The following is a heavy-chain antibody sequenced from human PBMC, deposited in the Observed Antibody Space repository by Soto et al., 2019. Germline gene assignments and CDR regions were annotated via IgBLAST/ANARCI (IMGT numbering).Heavy chain of an antibody. Sequence: ASETLSLTCTVSGGSISGYYWTWTRQPPGKGLEWVGSLFYGGATDYNPSLKSRLTMSLDTSKNHFSLKLRSVTAADTAVYYCARHRGPAPVYWGQGTLVIVSS. J-gene: IGHJ4*02. CDR2: LFYGGAT. CDR3: ARHRGPAPVY. CDR1: GGSISGYY. D-gene: IGHD3-10*01. V-gene: IGHV4-39*01.